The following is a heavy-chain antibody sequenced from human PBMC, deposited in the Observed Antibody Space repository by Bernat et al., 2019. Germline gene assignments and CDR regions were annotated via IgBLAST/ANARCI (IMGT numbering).Heavy chain of an antibody. CDR2: IYTSGST. D-gene: IGHD4-17*01. Sequence: QVQLQESGPGLVKPSQTLSLTCTVSGGSISSGSYYWSWIRQPAGKGLEWIGRIYTSGSTNYNPSLKSRVTISVDTSKNQFSLKLSSVTAADPAVYYCAREYTVTTLDSENQNNWGQGTLVTVSS. J-gene: IGHJ4*02. CDR3: AREYTVTTLDSENQNN. V-gene: IGHV4-61*02. CDR1: GGSISSGSYY.